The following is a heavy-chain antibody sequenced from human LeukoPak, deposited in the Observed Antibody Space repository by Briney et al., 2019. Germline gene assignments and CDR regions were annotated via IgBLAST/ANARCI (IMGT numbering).Heavy chain of an antibody. CDR2: INPNSSGT. CDR3: ARDPYDSSSYYYSYFDY. CDR1: GYTFTGYY. V-gene: IGHV1-2*02. D-gene: IGHD3-22*01. Sequence: ASVKVSCKASGYTFTGYYMHWVRQAPGQGLEWMGWINPNSSGTKSAQKFQGRVTMTRDTSIRTASMELSRLRSDDTAVYYCARDPYDSSSYYYSYFDYWGQGTLVTVSS. J-gene: IGHJ4*02.